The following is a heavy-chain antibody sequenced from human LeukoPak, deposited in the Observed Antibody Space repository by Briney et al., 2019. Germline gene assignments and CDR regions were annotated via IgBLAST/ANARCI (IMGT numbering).Heavy chain of an antibody. D-gene: IGHD4-17*01. CDR2: IRYDGSKK. V-gene: IGHV3-30*02. CDR3: ARAWQVVYGDYIGAFDI. J-gene: IGHJ3*02. CDR1: GFTFSSYG. Sequence: GGSLRLSCAASGFTFSSYGMHWVRQAPGKGLEWVAFIRYDGSKKYYADSVKGRFTISRDNSKNTLYLQMGSLRAEDMAVYYCARAWQVVYGDYIGAFDIWGQGTMVTVSS.